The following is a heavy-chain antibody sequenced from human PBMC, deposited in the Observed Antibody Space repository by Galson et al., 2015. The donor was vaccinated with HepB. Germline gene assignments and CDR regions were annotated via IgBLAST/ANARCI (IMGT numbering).Heavy chain of an antibody. D-gene: IGHD5-12*01. CDR3: AADQGSGYIDKMSNYYYGMDV. CDR2: IVVGSGDT. V-gene: IGHV1-58*01. Sequence: SVKVSCKASGFTFSSSAVQWVRQARGLRPEWIGWIVVGSGDTKYAQEFHERVTITRDMSTSTAYMEVSSLRSEDSAVYYCAADQGSGYIDKMSNYYYGMDVWGQGTTVTVSS. J-gene: IGHJ6*02. CDR1: GFTFSSSA.